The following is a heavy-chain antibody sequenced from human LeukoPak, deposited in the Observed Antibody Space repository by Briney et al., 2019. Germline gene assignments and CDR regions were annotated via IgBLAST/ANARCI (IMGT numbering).Heavy chain of an antibody. D-gene: IGHD3-3*01. Sequence: GASLSISCKASGYHFTHSYIAWVRQLPGKGLEWMGIIYPGDSDTRYSPSFQGQVTISADKSISTAYLQWSSLKASDTAMYYCARRDYDFWSGHYYLDYWGQGTLVTVSS. V-gene: IGHV5-51*01. CDR3: ARRDYDFWSGHYYLDY. J-gene: IGHJ4*02. CDR2: IYPGDSDT. CDR1: GYHFTHSY.